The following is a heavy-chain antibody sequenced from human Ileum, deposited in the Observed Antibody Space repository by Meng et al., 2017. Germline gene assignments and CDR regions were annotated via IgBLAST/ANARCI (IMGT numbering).Heavy chain of an antibody. CDR2: VYHSGST. CDR1: GGAISIGNC. D-gene: IGHD3-10*01. Sequence: VAMQEPRPGLGKLPGNRSLSLACFGGAISIGNCWSWVRQPPGKGLGWIGQVYHSGSTNYNPSLTGRVTISVDKSRNQFSLKLSSVTAADTAVYYCARHGSGSYPYLEYWGQGTLVTVSS. J-gene: IGHJ4*02. V-gene: IGHV4-4*03. CDR3: ARHGSGSYPYLEY.